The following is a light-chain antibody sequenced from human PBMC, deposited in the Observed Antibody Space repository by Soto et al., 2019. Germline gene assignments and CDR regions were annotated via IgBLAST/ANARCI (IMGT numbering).Light chain of an antibody. V-gene: IGKV3-20*01. J-gene: IGKJ1*01. CDR3: QQYGSSPPWT. Sequence: EIVLTQSPGTLSLSPGERVTLSCRASQSVSSSYFAWYQQKPGQAPRLLIYGASSRATGIPDRFSGSGSGTDFTLTISRLEPEDFAVYYCQQYGSSPPWTFGQGTKVEIK. CDR2: GAS. CDR1: QSVSSSY.